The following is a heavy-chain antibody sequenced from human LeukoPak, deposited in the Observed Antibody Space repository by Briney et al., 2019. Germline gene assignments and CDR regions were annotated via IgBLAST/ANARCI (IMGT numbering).Heavy chain of an antibody. J-gene: IGHJ4*02. V-gene: IGHV1-18*01. CDR2: ISAYNGNT. D-gene: IGHD4-17*01. CDR3: ARDSMTTVTTPFPLWHY. CDR1: GYTFTSYG. Sequence: ASVNVSCKASGYTFTSYGISWVRQAPGQGLEWMGWISAYNGNTNYAQKLQGRVTMTTDTSTSTAYMELRSLRSDDTAVYYCARDSMTTVTTPFPLWHYWGQGTLVTVSS.